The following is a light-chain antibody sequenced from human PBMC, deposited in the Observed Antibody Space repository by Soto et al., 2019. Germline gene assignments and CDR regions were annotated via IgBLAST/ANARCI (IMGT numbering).Light chain of an antibody. CDR3: SSYTSSSTYV. CDR2: DVS. V-gene: IGLV2-14*01. Sequence: QSLLTQPASVSGSPGQSITISCTGTSSDVAAYNYVSWYQQHPGTAPKLMIYDVSNRPSGVSDRFSGSKSGNTASLTISGLQGEDEADYYCSSYTSSSTYVFGTGTKLTVL. J-gene: IGLJ1*01. CDR1: SSDVAAYNY.